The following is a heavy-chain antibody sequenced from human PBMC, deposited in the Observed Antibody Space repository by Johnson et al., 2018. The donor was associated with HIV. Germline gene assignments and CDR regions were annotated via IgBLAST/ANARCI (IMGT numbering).Heavy chain of an antibody. CDR3: ARDRCSSTSCIDAFDI. D-gene: IGHD2-2*01. CDR1: GFTFSSSA. CDR2: ISYDGSIK. Sequence: QVQLVESGGGVVQPGRSLRLSCAASGFTFSSSAMHWVRQAPGKGLEWVAVISYDGSIKYYADSVKGRFTISRDNSKNTLYLQMNSQRAEDTAVYYCARDRCSSTSCIDAFDIWGQGTMVTVSS. V-gene: IGHV3-30*04. J-gene: IGHJ3*02.